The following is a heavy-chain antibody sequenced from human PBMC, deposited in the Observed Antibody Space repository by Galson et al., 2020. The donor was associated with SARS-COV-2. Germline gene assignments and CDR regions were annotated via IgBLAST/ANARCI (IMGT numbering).Heavy chain of an antibody. D-gene: IGHD4-4*01. CDR2: IYHSGST. CDR3: ARAANYSYYYYYYGMDV. Sequence: SETLSLTCTVSGYSISSGYYWGWIRQPPGKGLEWIGSIYHSGSTYYNPSLKSRVTISVDTSKNQFSLKLSSVTAADTAVYYCARAANYSYYYYYYGMDVWGQGTTVTVSS. CDR1: GYSISSGYY. V-gene: IGHV4-38-2*02. J-gene: IGHJ6*02.